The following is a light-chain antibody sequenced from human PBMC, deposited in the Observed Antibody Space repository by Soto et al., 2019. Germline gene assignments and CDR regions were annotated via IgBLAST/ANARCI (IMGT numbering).Light chain of an antibody. V-gene: IGKV1-39*01. J-gene: IGKJ2*02. CDR2: AAS. CDR1: QSIRYD. Sequence: DIQLTQSPSSLSTSVGDRVTITCWASQSIRYDLNWYQQKPRGAPKLLISAASSLQGGNPIRCIGSGSGTDFTLTINSRQTEDFATYYCQHSYSKPCTFGQGTSLEIK. CDR3: QHSYSKPCT.